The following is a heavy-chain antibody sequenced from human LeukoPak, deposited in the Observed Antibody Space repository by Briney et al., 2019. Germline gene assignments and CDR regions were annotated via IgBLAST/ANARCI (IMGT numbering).Heavy chain of an antibody. D-gene: IGHD5-18*01. CDR3: TRLGGEGDTAMVDY. V-gene: IGHV3-73*01. Sequence: PGGSLRLSCAASGFTFSGSAMHWVRQAPGKGLEWVGRIRSKANSYATAYAASVKGRFTISRDDSKNTAYLQMNSLKTEDTAVYYCTRLGGEGDTAMVDYWGQGTLVTVSS. J-gene: IGHJ4*02. CDR2: IRSKANSYAT. CDR1: GFTFSGSA.